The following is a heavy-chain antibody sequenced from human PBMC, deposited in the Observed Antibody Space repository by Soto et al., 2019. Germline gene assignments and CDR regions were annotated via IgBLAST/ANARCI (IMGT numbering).Heavy chain of an antibody. CDR3: ARGPRGQQVYYYYYMDV. V-gene: IGHV1-69*02. CDR1: GGTFSSYT. CDR2: IIPILGIA. J-gene: IGHJ6*03. Sequence: SVKVSCKASGGTFSSYTISWVRQAPGQGLEWMGRIIPILGIANYAQKFQGRVTITADKSTSTAYMELSSLRSEDTAVYYCARGPRGQQVYYYYYMDVWGKGTTVTVS.